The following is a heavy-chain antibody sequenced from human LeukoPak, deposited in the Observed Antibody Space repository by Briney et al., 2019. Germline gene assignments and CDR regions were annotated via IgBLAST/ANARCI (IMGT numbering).Heavy chain of an antibody. Sequence: SVKVSCNASGGTFSSYAISWVRQAPGQGLEWMGGIIPIFGTANYAQKFQGRVTITADESTSTAYMELSSLRSEDTAVYYCARGRIAAQIDYWGQGTLVTVSS. CDR1: GGTFSSYA. D-gene: IGHD6-6*01. V-gene: IGHV1-69*01. CDR2: IIPIFGTA. J-gene: IGHJ4*02. CDR3: ARGRIAAQIDY.